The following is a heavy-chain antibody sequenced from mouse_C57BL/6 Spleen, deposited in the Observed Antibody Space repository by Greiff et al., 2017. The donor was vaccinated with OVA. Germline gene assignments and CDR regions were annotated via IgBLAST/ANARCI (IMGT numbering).Heavy chain of an antibody. Sequence: EVQLQQSGPELVKPGASVKISCKASGYTFTDYYMNWVKQSHGKSLEWIGDINPNNGGTSYNQKFKGKATLTVDKSSSTAYMELRSLTSEDSAVYYCARTIATVVARGYYFDYWGQGTTLTVSS. D-gene: IGHD1-1*01. CDR1: GYTFTDYY. CDR2: INPNNGGT. J-gene: IGHJ2*01. V-gene: IGHV1-26*01. CDR3: ARTIATVVARGYYFDY.